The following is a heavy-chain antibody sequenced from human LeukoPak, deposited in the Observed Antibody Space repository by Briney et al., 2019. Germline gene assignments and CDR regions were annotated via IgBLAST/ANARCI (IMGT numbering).Heavy chain of an antibody. Sequence: GGSLRLSCAASGFTFSSNYMSWVRQAPGKGLEWVSVIYSGGSTYYADSVKGRFTISRDNSKNTLYLQMNSLRAEDTALYYCARDKIVGATHFDYWGQGTLVTVSS. CDR1: GFTFSSNY. V-gene: IGHV3-66*01. J-gene: IGHJ4*02. D-gene: IGHD1-26*01. CDR2: IYSGGST. CDR3: ARDKIVGATHFDY.